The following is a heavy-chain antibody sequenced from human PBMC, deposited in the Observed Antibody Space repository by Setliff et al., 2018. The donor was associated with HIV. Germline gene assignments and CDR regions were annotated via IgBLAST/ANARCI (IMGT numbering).Heavy chain of an antibody. CDR3: ARVDSSSWPRWTNWFDP. CDR1: GYSISSGYY. D-gene: IGHD6-13*01. Sequence: LSLTCTVSGYSISSGYYWGWIRQPPGKGLEWIGSIYHSGSTYYNPSLKSRVTISVDTSKNQFSLKLSSVTAADTAVYYCARVDSSSWPRWTNWFDPWGQGTLVTVSS. CDR2: IYHSGST. V-gene: IGHV4-38-2*02. J-gene: IGHJ5*02.